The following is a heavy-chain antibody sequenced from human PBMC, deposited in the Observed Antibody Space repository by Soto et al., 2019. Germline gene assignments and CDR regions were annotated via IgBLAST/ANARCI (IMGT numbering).Heavy chain of an antibody. CDR1: GFTFSSYG. V-gene: IGHV3-30*03. CDR2: ISYDGSNK. CDR3: ASSPYSPSYLAYFDY. D-gene: IGHD1-26*01. Sequence: QVQLVESGGGVVQPGRSLRLSCAASGFTFSSYGMHWVRHAPGKGLEWVAVISYDGSNKYYADSVKGRFTISRDNSKNTLYLQMNSLRDEDTAVYYCASSPYSPSYLAYFDYWGQGILVTVSS. J-gene: IGHJ4*02.